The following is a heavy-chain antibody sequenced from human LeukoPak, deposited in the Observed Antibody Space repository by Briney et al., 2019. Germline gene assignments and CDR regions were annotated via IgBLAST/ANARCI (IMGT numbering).Heavy chain of an antibody. CDR1: GGSFSGYY. CDR3: ASIAVAARDAFDI. D-gene: IGHD6-19*01. Sequence: SETLSLTCAVYGGSFSGYYWSWIRQPPGKGLEWIGEINHSGSTNYNPSLKSRVTISVDTSKNQFSLKLSSVTAADTAVYYCASIAVAARDAFDIWGQGTMVTVSS. V-gene: IGHV4-34*01. J-gene: IGHJ3*02. CDR2: INHSGST.